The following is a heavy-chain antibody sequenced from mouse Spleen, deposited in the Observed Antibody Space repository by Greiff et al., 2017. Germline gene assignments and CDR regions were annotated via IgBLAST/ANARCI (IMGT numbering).Heavy chain of an antibody. J-gene: IGHJ4*01. CDR1: GFNIKNTY. Sequence: VHVKQSVAELVRPGASVKLSCTASGFNIKNTYMHWVKQRPEQGLEWIGRIDPANGNTKYAPKFQGKATITADTSSNTAYLQLSSLTSEDTAIYYCARDEVPYYYAMDYWGQGTSVTVSS. CDR3: ARDEVPYYYAMDY. CDR2: IDPANGNT. V-gene: IGHV14-3*01.